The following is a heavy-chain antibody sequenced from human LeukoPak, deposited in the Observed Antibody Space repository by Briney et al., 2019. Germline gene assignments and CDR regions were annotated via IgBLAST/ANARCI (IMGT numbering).Heavy chain of an antibody. J-gene: IGHJ4*02. D-gene: IGHD6-19*01. CDR1: GFTFSSYW. V-gene: IGHV3-7*01. Sequence: GGSLRLSCAASGFTFSSYWMSWVRQAPGKGLEWVANIKQDGSEKYYVDSVKGRFTISRDNAKNSLYLQMNSLRAEDTAVYYCARDAKGSGWHSGAYFDYWGQGTLVTVSS. CDR2: IKQDGSEK. CDR3: ARDAKGSGWHSGAYFDY.